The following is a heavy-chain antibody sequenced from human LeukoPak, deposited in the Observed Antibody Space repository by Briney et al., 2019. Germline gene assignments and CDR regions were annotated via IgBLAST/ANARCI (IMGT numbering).Heavy chain of an antibody. J-gene: IGHJ4*02. CDR1: GFTFRNYV. Sequence: GGSLGLSCAASGFTFRNYVIHWVRQAPGKGLEWVAVTSSDLNVKLYADSVKGRFTISRDNSRSTLYLQMNSLRPENTAIYYCAREGYYGSGSPPSLYFDYWGQGTLVTVSS. CDR3: AREGYYGSGSPPSLYFDY. D-gene: IGHD3-10*01. V-gene: IGHV3-30-3*01. CDR2: TSSDLNVK.